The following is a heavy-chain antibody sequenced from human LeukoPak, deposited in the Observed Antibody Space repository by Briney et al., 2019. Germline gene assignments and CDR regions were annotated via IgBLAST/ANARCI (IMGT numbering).Heavy chain of an antibody. J-gene: IGHJ4*02. CDR2: MYYSGST. CDR3: ARNRHGEDY. V-gene: IGHV4-39*01. Sequence: PSETLSLTCTVSGGSISSSSYYWGWIRQPPGKGLEWIGRMYYSGSTYYNPSLKSRVTISVDTSKNQFSLKLSPVTAADSAVYYCARNRHGEDYWGQGTLVTVSS. D-gene: IGHD1-14*01. CDR1: GGSISSSSYY.